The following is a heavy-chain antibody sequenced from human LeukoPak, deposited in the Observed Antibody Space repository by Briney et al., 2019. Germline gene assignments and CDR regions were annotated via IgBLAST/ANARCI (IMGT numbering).Heavy chain of an antibody. Sequence: SETLSLTCTVSGGSISSSSYSWGWIRQPPGKGLEWIGSIYYSGSTYYNPSLKCRVTISVDTSKNQFSLKLSSVTAADTAVYYCARTTYNYYDSSGYVDYWGQGTLVTVSS. J-gene: IGHJ4*02. CDR1: GGSISSSSYS. CDR3: ARTTYNYYDSSGYVDY. CDR2: IYYSGST. V-gene: IGHV4-39*01. D-gene: IGHD3-22*01.